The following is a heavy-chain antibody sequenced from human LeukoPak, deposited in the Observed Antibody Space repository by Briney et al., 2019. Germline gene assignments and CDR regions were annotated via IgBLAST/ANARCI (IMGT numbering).Heavy chain of an antibody. J-gene: IGHJ6*02. D-gene: IGHD4-17*01. CDR1: GFTFSSYA. CDR2: ISYDGSNK. V-gene: IGHV3-30*04. Sequence: GRSLRLSCAASGFTFSSYAMHWVRQAPGKGLEWVAVISYDGSNKYYADSVKGRFTISRDNSKNTLYLQMNSLRAEDTAVYYCARDFDYGDYGYYYYGMDVWGQGTTVTVSS. CDR3: ARDFDYGDYGYYYYGMDV.